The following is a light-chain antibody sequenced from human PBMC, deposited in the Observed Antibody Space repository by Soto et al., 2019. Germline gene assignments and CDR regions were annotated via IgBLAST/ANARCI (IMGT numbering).Light chain of an antibody. CDR3: QQYYIYPLT. V-gene: IGKV1D-16*01. CDR2: AAS. J-gene: IGKJ4*01. CDR1: QDINSW. Sequence: DVQMTQSPSSLSASVGDRVTITCRASQDINSWLAWYQQKPGNAPKSLLYAASRLQTGVPSRFSGSASGTHFPLTISNLQPEDSATYYCQQYYIYPLTFGGGTKMEIK.